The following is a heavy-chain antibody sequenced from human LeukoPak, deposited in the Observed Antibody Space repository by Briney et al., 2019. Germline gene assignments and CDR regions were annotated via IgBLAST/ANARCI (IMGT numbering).Heavy chain of an antibody. CDR2: IYTSGST. D-gene: IGHD3-22*01. V-gene: IGHV4-4*07. Sequence: SETLSLTCTVSGGSISSFYWNWIRQPAGKGLEWIGRIYTSGSTNYNPSLKSRVTMSVDTSKNQFSLKLSSVTAADTAVYYCARVWKRDYDSSGYGPGYFDYWGQGTLVTVSS. CDR3: ARVWKRDYDSSGYGPGYFDY. CDR1: GGSISSFY. J-gene: IGHJ4*02.